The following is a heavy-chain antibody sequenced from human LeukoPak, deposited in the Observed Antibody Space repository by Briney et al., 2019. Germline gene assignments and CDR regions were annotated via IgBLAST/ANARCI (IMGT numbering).Heavy chain of an antibody. V-gene: IGHV4-30-4*08. Sequence: SETLSLTCTVSGGSISSGDYYWSWIRQPPGKGLEWIGYIYYSGSTYYNPSLKSRVTISVDTSKNQFSLKLSSVTAADTAVYYCARDGYCSSTSCLWFDPWGQGTQVTVSS. CDR1: GGSISSGDYY. CDR2: IYYSGST. CDR3: ARDGYCSSTSCLWFDP. J-gene: IGHJ5*02. D-gene: IGHD2-2*01.